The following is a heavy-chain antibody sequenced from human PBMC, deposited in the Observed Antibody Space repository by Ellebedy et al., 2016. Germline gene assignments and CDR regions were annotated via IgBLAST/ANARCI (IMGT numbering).Heavy chain of an antibody. V-gene: IGHV3-23*01. Sequence: GESLKISXAASGFTFSSYAMSWVRQAPGKGLEWVSAISGSGSSTYYADSVKGRFTISRDNSKNTLYLQMNSLRAEDTALYYCAKAGGGLVSYYFDYWGQGTLVTVSS. CDR3: AKAGGGLVSYYFDY. CDR2: ISGSGSST. D-gene: IGHD6-6*01. J-gene: IGHJ4*02. CDR1: GFTFSSYA.